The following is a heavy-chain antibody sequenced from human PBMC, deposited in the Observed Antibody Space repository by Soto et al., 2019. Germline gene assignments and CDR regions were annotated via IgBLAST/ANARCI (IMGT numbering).Heavy chain of an antibody. J-gene: IGHJ3*01. CDR3: AKTRLYDHNDYHRDGFDV. Sequence: EVKLLESGGGLVQPGESLRLSCAASGFRFWTYSMSWVRQAPGKGLEWVSGISGDGSATSYADSLKGRFTVSRDNSKGTLLLQMNTLRVEDTAVYYCAKTRLYDHNDYHRDGFDVWGPGTAVTVS. D-gene: IGHD5-12*01. CDR1: GFRFWTYS. V-gene: IGHV3-23*01. CDR2: ISGDGSAT.